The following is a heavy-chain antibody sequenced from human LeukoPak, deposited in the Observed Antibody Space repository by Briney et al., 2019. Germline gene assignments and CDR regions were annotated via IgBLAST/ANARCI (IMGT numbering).Heavy chain of an antibody. CDR3: AGSSIAARRQRTPNWFDP. CDR1: GGSISSGGYY. D-gene: IGHD6-6*01. Sequence: PSQTLSLTCTVSGGSISSGGYYWSWIRQHPGKGLEWIGYIYYSGSTYYNPSLKSRVTISVDTSKNQFSLKLSSVTAADTAVYYCAGSSIAARRQRTPNWFDPWGQGTLVTVSS. V-gene: IGHV4-31*03. CDR2: IYYSGST. J-gene: IGHJ5*02.